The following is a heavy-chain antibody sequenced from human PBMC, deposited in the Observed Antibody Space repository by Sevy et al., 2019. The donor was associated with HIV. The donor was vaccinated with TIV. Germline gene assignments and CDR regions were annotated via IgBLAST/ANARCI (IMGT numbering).Heavy chain of an antibody. J-gene: IGHJ4*02. CDR3: AREGCTKPHDY. V-gene: IGHV3-23*01. CDR2: LSFGCGKI. Sequence: GGCLRLSCAASGFTFNIYSMSWVRQTPGKGLEWVATLSFGCGKINHADSVKGRFTMSRDDSKNAGYLQMNNLRVEDTAIYYCAREGCTKPHDYWGQGILVTVSS. D-gene: IGHD2-8*01. CDR1: GFTFNIYS.